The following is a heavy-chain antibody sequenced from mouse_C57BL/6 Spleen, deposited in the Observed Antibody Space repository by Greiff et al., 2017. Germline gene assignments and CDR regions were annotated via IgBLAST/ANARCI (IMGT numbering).Heavy chain of an antibody. J-gene: IGHJ1*03. V-gene: IGHV5-17*01. CDR2: ISSGSSTI. Sequence: DVHLVESGGGLVKPGGSLKLSCAASGFTFSDYGMNWVRQAPEKGLAWVAYISSGSSTIYYADTVKGRFTISRDHAKNTLFLQMTRLRSEDTAMYYSARRDGCFDVWGTGTTVTVSS. CDR1: GFTFSDYG. CDR3: ARRDGCFDV.